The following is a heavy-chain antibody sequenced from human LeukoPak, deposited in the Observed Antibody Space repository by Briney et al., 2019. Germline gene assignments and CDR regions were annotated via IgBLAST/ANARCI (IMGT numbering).Heavy chain of an antibody. D-gene: IGHD3-10*02. CDR2: INSDGSST. Sequence: GALRLSCAASGFTFSSYWMHWVRQAPGKGLVWVSRINSDGSSTSYADSVKGRFTISRDDARNSLFLQMNGLRADDTAVYYCTRENYVPDSWGQGTLVTVSS. CDR3: TRENYVPDS. CDR1: GFTFSSYW. V-gene: IGHV3-74*01. J-gene: IGHJ5*02.